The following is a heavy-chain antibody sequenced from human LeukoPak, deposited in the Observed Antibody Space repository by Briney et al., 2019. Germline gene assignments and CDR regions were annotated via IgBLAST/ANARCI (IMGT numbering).Heavy chain of an antibody. Sequence: SETLSLTCTVSGGSISSYYWSWIRQPPGKGLEWIGYIHYSGSTNYNPSLKSRVTISVDTSKNQFSLKLSSVTAADTAVYYCARLRYDYDCPFDFWGPGTLVTVSS. D-gene: IGHD3-22*01. CDR1: GGSISSYY. V-gene: IGHV4-59*01. CDR2: IHYSGST. J-gene: IGHJ4*02. CDR3: ARLRYDYDCPFDF.